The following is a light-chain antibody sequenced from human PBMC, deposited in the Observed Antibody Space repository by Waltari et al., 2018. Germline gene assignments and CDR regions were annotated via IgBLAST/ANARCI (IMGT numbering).Light chain of an antibody. CDR1: SNDIGANDY. V-gene: IGLV2-14*03. J-gene: IGLJ2*01. Sequence: QSVVTRPASVSGSPGQSISISCTGTSNDIGANDYVSWYQQHPGRAPQLVIYDVSVRPSGVSIRFSGSKSGNTASLTISGLQAEDEALYYCSSYTLTNPVVFGGGTKLTVL. CDR3: SSYTLTNPVV. CDR2: DVS.